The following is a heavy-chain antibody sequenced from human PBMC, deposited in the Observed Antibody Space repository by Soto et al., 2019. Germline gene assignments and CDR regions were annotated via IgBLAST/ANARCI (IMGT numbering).Heavy chain of an antibody. V-gene: IGHV4-61*08. CDR2: IFYSGRP. Sequence: QVQLQESGPRLVKPSEILSLTCTVSAGFVTTGGYYWSWIRQSPGKRPEWLGYIFYSGRPKYSAALRSRITISVDTSKNQFSLTLKSVTAADAAVYYCARGAMTGFSTGWYLDYWGRGSLVTVSS. CDR1: AGFVTTGGYY. J-gene: IGHJ4*02. CDR3: ARGAMTGFSTGWYLDY. D-gene: IGHD6-19*01.